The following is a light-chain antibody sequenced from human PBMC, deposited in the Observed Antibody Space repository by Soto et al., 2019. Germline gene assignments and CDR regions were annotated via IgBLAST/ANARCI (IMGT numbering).Light chain of an antibody. CDR2: DAS. Sequence: EIVLTQSPGTLSLSPGERATHSCRAIQSVSSNFLAWYQQKPGQAPRLLIYDASKRATDVPARFSGSGSGTDFTLTISSLEPEDFAVYYCQQRSEWPPLTFGGGTKVDIK. J-gene: IGKJ4*01. CDR1: QSVSSN. V-gene: IGKV3-11*01. CDR3: QQRSEWPPLT.